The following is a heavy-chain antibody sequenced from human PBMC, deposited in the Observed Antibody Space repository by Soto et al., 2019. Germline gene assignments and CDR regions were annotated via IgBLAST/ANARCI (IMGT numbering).Heavy chain of an antibody. Sequence: QVQLVQSGAEVKKPGASVKVSCKASGYTFTSYGISWVRQAPGQGLEWMGWISAYNGNTNYAQKLQGRVTMTTDTSTRTAYMELRSLRSDDTAVYYCAREDIVVVPAATYYYGMDVWGQGTTVTVSS. J-gene: IGHJ6*02. CDR1: GYTFTSYG. D-gene: IGHD2-2*01. V-gene: IGHV1-18*01. CDR3: AREDIVVVPAATYYYGMDV. CDR2: ISAYNGNT.